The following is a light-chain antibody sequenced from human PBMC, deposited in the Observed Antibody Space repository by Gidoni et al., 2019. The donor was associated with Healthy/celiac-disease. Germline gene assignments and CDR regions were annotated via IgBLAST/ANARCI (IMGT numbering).Light chain of an antibody. CDR1: QSVSSSY. CDR3: QQYGSSPT. V-gene: IGKV3-20*01. J-gene: IGKJ1*01. CDR2: GAS. Sequence: IVLPQSPGTLSLSPGERATLSCRASQSVSSSYLAWYQQKPGQAPRLLIDGASSRATGIPDRCSGSGSGTDFTLTISRLEPEDFAVYYCQQYGSSPTFGQXTKVEIK.